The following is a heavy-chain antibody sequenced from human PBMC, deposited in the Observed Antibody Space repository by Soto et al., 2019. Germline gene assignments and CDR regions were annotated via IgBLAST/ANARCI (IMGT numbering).Heavy chain of an antibody. CDR2: ISSSGSTI. V-gene: IGHV3-48*03. J-gene: IGHJ4*02. Sequence: GGSLRLSCAASGFTFSSYEMNWVRQAPGKGLEWVSYISSSGSTIYYADSVKGRFTISRDNAKNSLYLQMNSLRAEDTAVYYCARAQRWELLDYWGQGTLVTVSS. CDR1: GFTFSSYE. CDR3: ARAQRWELLDY. D-gene: IGHD1-26*01.